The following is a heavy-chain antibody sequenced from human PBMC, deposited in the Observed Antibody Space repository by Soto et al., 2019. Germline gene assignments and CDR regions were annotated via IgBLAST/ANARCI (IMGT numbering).Heavy chain of an antibody. Sequence: GGSLRLSCAASGFVFSSYAMSWVRQAPGKGLEWVSAISGSGTTAYYADSVKGRFIFSRDNPKNTMYLQMNSLRAEDTAVYFCAKSTGGGFSAFETWGQGTVVPVP. CDR1: GFVFSSYA. CDR2: ISGSGTTA. D-gene: IGHD2-8*02. CDR3: AKSTGGGFSAFET. J-gene: IGHJ5*01. V-gene: IGHV3-23*01.